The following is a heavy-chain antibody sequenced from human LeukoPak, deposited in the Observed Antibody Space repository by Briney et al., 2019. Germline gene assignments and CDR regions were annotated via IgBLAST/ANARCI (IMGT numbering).Heavy chain of an antibody. D-gene: IGHD6-19*01. CDR2: IGPYNGYT. CDR1: GYTFISYG. CDR3: ARGGSGWSRDY. J-gene: IGHJ4*02. Sequence: ASVKVSCKASGYTFISYGVGWVRQAPGQGLEWMGWIGPYNGYTNYPQKLQGRVTMTTDTSTSTAHMELRSLRSDDTAVYYCARGGSGWSRDYWGQGTLVTVSS. V-gene: IGHV1-18*01.